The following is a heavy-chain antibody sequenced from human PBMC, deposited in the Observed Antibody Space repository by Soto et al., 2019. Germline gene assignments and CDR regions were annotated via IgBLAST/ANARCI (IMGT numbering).Heavy chain of an antibody. CDR3: AIGYDFWSGPQGGNWFDP. V-gene: IGHV5-51*01. CDR2: IYPGDSDT. CDR1: GYSFTSYW. J-gene: IGHJ5*02. D-gene: IGHD3-3*01. Sequence: GESLKISCQGSGYSFTSYWIGWVRQMPGKGLEWMGIIYPGDSDTRYSPSLQGQVTISADKSISTAYLQWSSLRASDTAMYYCAIGYDFWSGPQGGNWFDPWGQGTLVTVSS.